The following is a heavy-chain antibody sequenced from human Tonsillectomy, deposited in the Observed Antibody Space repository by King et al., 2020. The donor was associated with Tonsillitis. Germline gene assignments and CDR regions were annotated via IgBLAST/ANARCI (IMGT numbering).Heavy chain of an antibody. CDR2: IIPILGIA. V-gene: IGHV1-69*04. J-gene: IGHJ5*02. CDR1: GGTFSSYA. Sequence: QIQLVQSGAEVKKPGSSVKVSCKASGGTFSSYAIAWVRQAPGQGLEWMGRIIPILGIANSAQKFQGRVTITADKSTSTAYMELSSLRSEDTALYYCAIQNQCFDPWGQGTLVTVSS. D-gene: IGHD1-14*01. CDR3: AIQNQCFDP.